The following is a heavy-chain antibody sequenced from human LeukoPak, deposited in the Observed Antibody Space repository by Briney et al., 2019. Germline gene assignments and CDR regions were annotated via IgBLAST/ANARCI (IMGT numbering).Heavy chain of an antibody. Sequence: GGSLRLSCAASAFTFSVFDMNWVRQAPGKGLEWVSHITSSGSTIYYADSVKGRFTISRDNAKNSLYLQMNSLRGEDTADYYCERRGYSSRWSAFDFWGQGTMVTVSS. CDR3: ERRGYSSRWSAFDF. CDR2: ITSSGSTI. V-gene: IGHV3-48*03. CDR1: AFTFSVFD. D-gene: IGHD6-13*01. J-gene: IGHJ3*01.